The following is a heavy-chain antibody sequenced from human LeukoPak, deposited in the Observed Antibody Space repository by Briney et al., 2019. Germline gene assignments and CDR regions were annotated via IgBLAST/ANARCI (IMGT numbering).Heavy chain of an antibody. V-gene: IGHV3-74*01. J-gene: IGHJ4*02. CDR1: GFTFSSYW. D-gene: IGHD5-18*01. CDR3: AKEVYSYGSGGFDY. Sequence: GGSLRLSCAASGFTFSSYWMHWVRHTPGKGLVWVSRIKGDGSSTRYADSVKGRFTISRDNAKNTLYLQMNSLRAEDTALYYCAKEVYSYGSGGFDYWGQGTLVTVSS. CDR2: IKGDGSST.